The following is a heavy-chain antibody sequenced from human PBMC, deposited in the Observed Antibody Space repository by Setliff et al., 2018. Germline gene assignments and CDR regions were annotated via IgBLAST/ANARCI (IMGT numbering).Heavy chain of an antibody. CDR3: RFWSGYYKNDY. J-gene: IGHJ4*02. CDR1: GVSLSDYY. Sequence: NPSETLSLTCTVYGVSLSDYYWGWVRQSPGKGLDWIGEINHSGTTNYDPSLEGRISISVDTSKRQFSLKLTSVTAADMAVYYCRFWSGYYKNDYWAQGTLVTVSS. V-gene: IGHV4-34*01. CDR2: INHSGTT. D-gene: IGHD3-3*01.